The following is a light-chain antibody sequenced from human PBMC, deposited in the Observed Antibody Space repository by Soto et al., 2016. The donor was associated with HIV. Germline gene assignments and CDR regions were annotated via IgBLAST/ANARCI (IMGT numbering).Light chain of an antibody. CDR1: QGISSY. CDR2: AAS. J-gene: IGKJ3*01. V-gene: IGKV1-8*01. Sequence: IQMTQSPSAMSASVGDRVTITCRASQGISSYLAWYQQKPGKAPKLLIYAASTLQSGVPSRFSGSGSGTDFTLTISCLQSEDFATYYCQQYYTLPPFTFGPGTKVDIK. CDR3: QQYYTLPPFT.